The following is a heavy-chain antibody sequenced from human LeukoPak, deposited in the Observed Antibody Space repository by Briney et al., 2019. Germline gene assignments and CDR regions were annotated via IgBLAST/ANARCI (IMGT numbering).Heavy chain of an antibody. Sequence: SETLSLTCTISGGSVSDYYWSWIRQSPGKGLEWIGYIYYTGSTTYNPSLKSRVTISVDTSKNQFSLKLKSVTAADTAVYYCARGGYYGSGNDFRFDPWGQGTLVTVSS. CDR2: IYYTGST. D-gene: IGHD3-10*01. CDR1: GGSVSDYY. CDR3: ARGGYYGSGNDFRFDP. J-gene: IGHJ5*02. V-gene: IGHV4-59*02.